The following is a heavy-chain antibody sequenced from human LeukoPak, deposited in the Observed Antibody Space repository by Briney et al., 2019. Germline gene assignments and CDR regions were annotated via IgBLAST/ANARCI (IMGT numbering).Heavy chain of an antibody. J-gene: IGHJ6*03. D-gene: IGHD2-15*01. V-gene: IGHV4-59*08. Sequence: PSETLSLTCTVSGGSISSYYSSWIWQPPGKGLECIGYIYYSGGTNYNPSLKSRVTISVDTSKNQFSLKLSSVTAADTAVYYCARRYCSGGDCYADLWGKGITVTVSS. CDR3: ARRYCSGGDCYADL. CDR2: IYYSGGT. CDR1: GGSISSYY.